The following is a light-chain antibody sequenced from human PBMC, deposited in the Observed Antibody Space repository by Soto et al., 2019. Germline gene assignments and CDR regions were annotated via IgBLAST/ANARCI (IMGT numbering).Light chain of an antibody. CDR1: QTISSY. CDR2: DAS. V-gene: IGKV1-5*01. Sequence: DIQLTQSPSSLSACIADIFNITCRASQTISSYLNWYQHKPGKAPKLLIYDASVLETGVPSRFSGFSSGTEFTLTISSLQPDDFATYFCQQYNSYSPEGLTFGGGTKVDIK. CDR3: QQYNSYSPEGLT. J-gene: IGKJ4*01.